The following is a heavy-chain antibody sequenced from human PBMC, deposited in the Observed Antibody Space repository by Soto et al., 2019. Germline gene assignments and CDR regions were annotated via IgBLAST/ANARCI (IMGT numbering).Heavy chain of an antibody. CDR1: GFTFGNAW. J-gene: IGHJ4*02. CDR3: TTGLSNGYYNFDY. CDR2: IKGEADGGTT. D-gene: IGHD3-22*01. Sequence: PGGSLRLSCGASGFTFGNAWMSWVRQAPGKGLEWVGRIKGEADGGTTDYAAPVKGRITISRDHSKDTLYLQMNSLKTEDTAVYYCTTGLSNGYYNFDYWGQGTLVTVSS. V-gene: IGHV3-15*01.